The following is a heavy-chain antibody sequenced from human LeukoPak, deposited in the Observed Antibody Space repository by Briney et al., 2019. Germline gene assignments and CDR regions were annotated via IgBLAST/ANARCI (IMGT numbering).Heavy chain of an antibody. V-gene: IGHV3-33*01. D-gene: IGHD4-17*01. CDR3: ARGPTPNDYGDYGSDYYYGMDV. CDR2: IWYDGSNK. Sequence: GESLRLSCAASGFTFSSYGMHWVRQAPGKGLEWVAVIWYDGSNKYYADSVKGRFTISRDNSKNTLYLQMNSLRAEDTAVYYCARGPTPNDYGDYGSDYYYGMDVWGQGTTVTVSS. J-gene: IGHJ6*02. CDR1: GFTFSSYG.